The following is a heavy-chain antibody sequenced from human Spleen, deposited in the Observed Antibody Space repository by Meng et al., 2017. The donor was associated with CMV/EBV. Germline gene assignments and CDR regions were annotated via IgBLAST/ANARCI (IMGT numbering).Heavy chain of an antibody. Sequence: SETLSLTCTVSGGSISSSSYYWGWIRQPPGKGLEWIGSIYYSGSTYYNPSLKSRVTISVDTSKNQFSLKVRSVTAADTAVYYCARALRQYDDFWSGYYTPFDYWGQGALVTVSS. CDR3: ARALRQYDDFWSGYYTPFDY. D-gene: IGHD3-3*01. CDR1: GGSISSSSYY. J-gene: IGHJ4*02. V-gene: IGHV4-39*07. CDR2: IYYSGST.